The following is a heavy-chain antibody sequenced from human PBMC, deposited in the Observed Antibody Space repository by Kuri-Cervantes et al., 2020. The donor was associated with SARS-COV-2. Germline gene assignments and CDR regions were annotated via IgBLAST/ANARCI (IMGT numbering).Heavy chain of an antibody. J-gene: IGHJ4*02. CDR3: ARDRVGGNDY. CDR1: AFPFSSYA. CDR2: ISYDGSNK. Sequence: GESLKISCGSSAFPFSSYAMHWVRQAPGKGLEWVAIISYDGSNKYYADSVQGRFTISRDNSKNTLYLQMNSLRAEDTAVYYCARDRVGGNDYWGQGTLVTVSS. D-gene: IGHD2-21*01. V-gene: IGHV3-30-3*01.